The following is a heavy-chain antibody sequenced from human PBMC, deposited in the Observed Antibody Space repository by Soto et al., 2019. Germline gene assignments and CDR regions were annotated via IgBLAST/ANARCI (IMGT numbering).Heavy chain of an antibody. Sequence: EVQLVESGGGLVQPGRSLRLSCAASGFTFDDYAMHWVRQAPGKGLECVSGISWNSGSIGYADSVKGRFTISRDNAKNSLYLQMNSLRAEDTALYYCAKDYSSSWRRNSHFDYWGQGTLVTVSS. D-gene: IGHD6-13*01. V-gene: IGHV3-9*01. CDR3: AKDYSSSWRRNSHFDY. CDR2: ISWNSGSI. J-gene: IGHJ4*02. CDR1: GFTFDDYA.